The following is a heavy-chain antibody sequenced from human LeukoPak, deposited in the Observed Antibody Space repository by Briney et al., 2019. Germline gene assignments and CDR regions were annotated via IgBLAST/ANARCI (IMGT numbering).Heavy chain of an antibody. Sequence: SGTLSLTCTVSGGSISSYYWSWIRQPPGKGPEWIGYIYYSGTTNYNPSLKSRVTISVDTSKNQFSLKLSSVTAADTAVYYCAREYSSSSGRRAFDVWGQGTMVTVSS. D-gene: IGHD6-6*01. CDR3: AREYSSSSGRRAFDV. V-gene: IGHV4-59*08. CDR2: IYYSGTT. J-gene: IGHJ3*01. CDR1: GGSISSYY.